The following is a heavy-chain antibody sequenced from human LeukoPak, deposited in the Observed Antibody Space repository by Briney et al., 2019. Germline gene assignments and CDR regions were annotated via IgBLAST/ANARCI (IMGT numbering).Heavy chain of an antibody. CDR1: GFTFDDYG. D-gene: IGHD3-10*01. CDR2: INWNGGST. Sequence: GGSLRLSCAASGFTFDDYGMSWVRQAPGKGLEWVSGINWNGGSTGYADSVKGRFTISRDNAKNSLYLQMNSLRAEDAALYYCARNKGHYYGSGSYYYYYYMDVWGKGTTVNVSS. V-gene: IGHV3-20*04. J-gene: IGHJ6*03. CDR3: ARNKGHYYGSGSYYYYYYMDV.